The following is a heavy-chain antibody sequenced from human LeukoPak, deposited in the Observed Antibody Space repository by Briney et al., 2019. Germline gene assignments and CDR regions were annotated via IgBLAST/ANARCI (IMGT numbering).Heavy chain of an antibody. Sequence: GGSLRLSCAASGFTFSSYGMNWVRQAPGKGLEWVSAISGSGGSTYYADSVKGRFTISRDNSKNTLYLQMNSLRAEDTAVYYCAKSYYSSGSYYDFDYWGQGTLVTVSS. CDR2: ISGSGGST. CDR3: AKSYYSSGSYYDFDY. CDR1: GFTFSSYG. J-gene: IGHJ4*02. D-gene: IGHD3-10*01. V-gene: IGHV3-23*01.